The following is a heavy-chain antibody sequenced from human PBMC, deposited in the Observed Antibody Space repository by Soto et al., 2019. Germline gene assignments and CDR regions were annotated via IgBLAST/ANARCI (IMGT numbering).Heavy chain of an antibody. V-gene: IGHV3-33*01. D-gene: IGHD3-9*01. Sequence: GGSLRLSCAASGFTFSSYGMHWVRQAPGKGLEWVAVIWYDGSNKYYADSVKGRFTISRDNSKKTRYLQMNSLRAEDTAVYYCARDRWVRYFDWLLYPLNYYGMDVWGQGTTVTVSS. J-gene: IGHJ6*02. CDR1: GFTFSSYG. CDR2: IWYDGSNK. CDR3: ARDRWVRYFDWLLYPLNYYGMDV.